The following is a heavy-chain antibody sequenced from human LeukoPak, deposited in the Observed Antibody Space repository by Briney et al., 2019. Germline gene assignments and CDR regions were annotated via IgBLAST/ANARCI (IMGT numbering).Heavy chain of an antibody. CDR1: GFTFSSHW. CDR3: ARDYDILTGYFRGGFDY. V-gene: IGHV3-7*05. D-gene: IGHD3-9*01. J-gene: IGHJ4*02. CDR2: INQDGSEE. Sequence: GGSLRLSCAASGFTFSSHWMTWVRQAPGKGLEWVANINQDGSEEYYVDSLMGRFSISRDNAKKSLYLRMNSLRADDTAVYYCARDYDILTGYFRGGFDYWGQGTLVTVSS.